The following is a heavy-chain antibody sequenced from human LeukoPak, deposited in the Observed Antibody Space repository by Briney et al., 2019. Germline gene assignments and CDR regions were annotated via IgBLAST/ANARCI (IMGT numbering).Heavy chain of an antibody. Sequence: SEALSLTCTVSGGSISSYYWSWIRQPPGKGLEWIGSIYYSGTTYYNPSLKSRVTISVDTSKNQFSLKLSSVTAADTAVYYCARWSGTTSWFDPWGQGTLVTVSS. D-gene: IGHD1-1*01. CDR2: IYYSGTT. V-gene: IGHV4-59*05. J-gene: IGHJ5*02. CDR1: GGSISSYY. CDR3: ARWSGTTSWFDP.